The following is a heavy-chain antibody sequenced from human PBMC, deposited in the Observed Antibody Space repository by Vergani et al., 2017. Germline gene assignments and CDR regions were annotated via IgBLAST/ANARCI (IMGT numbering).Heavy chain of an antibody. CDR2: ISNDGSKK. Sequence: QVQLAESGGGRVQPGRSLRLPCAASGFSFSSHAIHWVRQAPGKGLEWVAVISNDGSKKYYADSVKGRFTIFRDNSKITLDLQMNSLRTQDTAVYYCAKAGSVTSGSLQYNFYMDVWGKGTTVTVS. V-gene: IGHV3-30*18. CDR1: GFSFSSHA. J-gene: IGHJ6*03. CDR3: AKAGSVTSGSLQYNFYMDV. D-gene: IGHD3-10*01.